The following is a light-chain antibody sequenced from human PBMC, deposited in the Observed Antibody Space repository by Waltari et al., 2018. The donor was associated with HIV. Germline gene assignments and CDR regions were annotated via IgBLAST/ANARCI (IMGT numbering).Light chain of an antibody. V-gene: IGLV2-11*01. CDR1: SSDVGGYNY. CDR2: HVP. CDR3: CSNAARATYV. J-gene: IGLJ1*01. Sequence: QSALAQPRSVSGSPGQSVTISCTGTSSDVGGYNYVSWFQHHPGKAPQLIIYHVPRRPSGVPDRFSAAKSGHTASRTISGLQAEDEAKYFGCSNAARATYVFGTGTQVTVL.